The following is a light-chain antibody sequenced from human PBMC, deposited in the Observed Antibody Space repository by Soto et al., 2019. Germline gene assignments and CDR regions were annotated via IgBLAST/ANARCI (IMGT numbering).Light chain of an antibody. CDR3: CSYAGSTTVI. J-gene: IGLJ2*01. V-gene: IGLV2-23*01. Sequence: QSALTQPASVSGSPGQSITISCTGISSDVGSYSLVSWYQQYPGKAPKLMIYEDNKRPSGLSNRFSGSKSGNTASLTISGVQAEDEDDYYCCSYAGSTTVIFGGGTKVTVL. CDR2: EDN. CDR1: SSDVGSYSL.